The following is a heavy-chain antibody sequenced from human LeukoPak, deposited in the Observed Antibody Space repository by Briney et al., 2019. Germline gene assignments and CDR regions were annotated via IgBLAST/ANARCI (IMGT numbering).Heavy chain of an antibody. J-gene: IGHJ4*02. Sequence: GGSLRLSCAASGFTFSTYWMHWVRQAPGEGLVWVSRIKSDGSDTSYADSVKGRFTASRDNTKNTWSLEMNSLRAEDTAVYYCANAPVYSSSWYGFYYWGQGTQVTVSS. CDR1: GFTFSTYW. CDR2: IKSDGSDT. V-gene: IGHV3-74*01. CDR3: ANAPVYSSSWYGFYY. D-gene: IGHD6-13*01.